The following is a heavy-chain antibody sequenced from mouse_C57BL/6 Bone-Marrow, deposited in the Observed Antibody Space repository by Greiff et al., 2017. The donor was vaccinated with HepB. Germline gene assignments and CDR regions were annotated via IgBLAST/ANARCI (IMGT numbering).Heavy chain of an antibody. V-gene: IGHV1-82*01. J-gene: IGHJ4*01. CDR3: SNADSSGSRSYYAMDY. D-gene: IGHD3-2*02. Sequence: QVQLQQSGPELVKPGASVKISCKASGYAFSSSWMNWVKQRPGKGLEWIGRIYPGDGDTNYNGKFKGKATLTADKSSSTAYMQLSSLTSEDSAVYFCSNADSSGSRSYYAMDYWGQGTSVTVSS. CDR2: IYPGDGDT. CDR1: GYAFSSSW.